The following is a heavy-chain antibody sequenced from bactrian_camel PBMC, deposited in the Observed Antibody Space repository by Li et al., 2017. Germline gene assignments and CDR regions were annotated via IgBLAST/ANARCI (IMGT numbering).Heavy chain of an antibody. J-gene: IGHJ4*01. Sequence: HVQLVESGGGSVQAGGSLRLSCVVSGYAYSDGYCLGWLRQAPGKEREGVAQMYSGESSTYYSDVLMGRFSVSRDNTKNTMYLQMNSPQSEDTGLYYCAANFGPYCSGPYLARRANFLGQGTQVTVS. D-gene: IGHD2*01. CDR1: GYAYSDGYC. CDR2: MYSGESST. V-gene: IGHV3S1*01.